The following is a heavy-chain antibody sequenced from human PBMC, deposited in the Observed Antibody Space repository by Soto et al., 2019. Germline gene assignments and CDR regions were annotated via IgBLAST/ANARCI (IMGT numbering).Heavy chain of an antibody. Sequence: ASVKVSCKASGYTFTSYGISWVRQAPGQGLEWMGWISAYNGNTNYAQKLQGRVTMTTDTSTSTAYMELRSLRSDDTAVYYCAREYCSSTSCNYDYDYWGQGTLVTVSS. V-gene: IGHV1-18*01. J-gene: IGHJ4*02. D-gene: IGHD2-2*01. CDR2: ISAYNGNT. CDR3: AREYCSSTSCNYDYDY. CDR1: GYTFTSYG.